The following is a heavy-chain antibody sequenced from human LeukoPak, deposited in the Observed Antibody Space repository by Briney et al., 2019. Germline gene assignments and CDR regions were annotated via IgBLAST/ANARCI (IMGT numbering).Heavy chain of an antibody. CDR2: INPNSGGT. Sequence: GASVKVSCKASGYTFTGYYMHWVRQAAGQGLEWRGWINPNSGGTNYAQKFQGRVTMTRDTSISTAYMELSRLRSDDTAVYYCARVVVVPAAKLFDYWGQGTLVTVSS. D-gene: IGHD2-2*01. CDR3: ARVVVVPAAKLFDY. CDR1: GYTFTGYY. V-gene: IGHV1-2*02. J-gene: IGHJ4*02.